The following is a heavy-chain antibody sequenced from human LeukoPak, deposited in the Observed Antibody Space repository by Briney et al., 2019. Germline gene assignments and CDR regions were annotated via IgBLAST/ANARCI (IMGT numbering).Heavy chain of an antibody. CDR2: ISETGANT. CDR3: AKYIGTSRRIFDY. J-gene: IGHJ4*02. D-gene: IGHD2/OR15-2a*01. V-gene: IGHV3-23*01. CDR1: GFTFTSYP. Sequence: GGSLRLSCAASGFTFTSYPMTWVRQAPGKGLEWVSSISETGANTNYADSVKGRFTISRDNSKNTLYLQMSSLRAEDAAVYFCAKYIGTSRRIFDYWGQGTLVAVSS.